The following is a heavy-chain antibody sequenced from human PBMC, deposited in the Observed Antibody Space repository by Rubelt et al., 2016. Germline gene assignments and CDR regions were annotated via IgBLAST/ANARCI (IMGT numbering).Heavy chain of an antibody. V-gene: IGHV3-48*01. CDR2: ISSSSSTI. Sequence: GLEWVSYISSSSSTIYYADSVKGRFTISRDNAKNSLYLQMNSLRAEDTAVYYCATGGGSYFSLCWGQGTLVTVSS. CDR3: ATGGGSYFSLC. D-gene: IGHD1-26*01. J-gene: IGHJ4*02.